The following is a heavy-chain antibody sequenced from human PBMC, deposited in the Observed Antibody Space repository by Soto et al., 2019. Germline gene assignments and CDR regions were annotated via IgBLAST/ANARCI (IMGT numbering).Heavy chain of an antibody. J-gene: IGHJ5*01. CDR3: TRAYGAETFDF. CDR2: MNPNSGNT. CDR1: GYTFNNYD. V-gene: IGHV1-8*02. Sequence: AXVKVSCKASGYTFNNYDIHWVRQAPGNGLEWMGWMNPNSGNTGYAQNFRGRVTMTKNTAIGTAYMELSSLRSDDTATYYCTRAYGAETFDFWGQGTRVTVSS. D-gene: IGHD3-10*01.